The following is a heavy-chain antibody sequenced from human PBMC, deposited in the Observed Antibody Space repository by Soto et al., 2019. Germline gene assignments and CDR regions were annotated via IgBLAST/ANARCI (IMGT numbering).Heavy chain of an antibody. D-gene: IGHD1-1*01. CDR1: GGSISSSSYY. CDR3: ARLIWNDFEGSHYFDY. CDR2: IYYSGST. J-gene: IGHJ4*02. V-gene: IGHV4-39*01. Sequence: SETLSLTCTVSGGSISSSSYYWGWIRQPPGKGLEWIGSIYYSGSTYYNPSLKSRVTISVDTSKNQFSLKLSSVTAADTAVYYCARLIWNDFEGSHYFDYWGQGTLVTVSS.